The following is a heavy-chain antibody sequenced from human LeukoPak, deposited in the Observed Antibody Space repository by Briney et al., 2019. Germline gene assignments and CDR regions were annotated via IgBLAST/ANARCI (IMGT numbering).Heavy chain of an antibody. J-gene: IGHJ1*01. V-gene: IGHV3-33*01. CDR2: VGHDGTQQ. CDR1: GFSFSVYG. Sequence: GTSLRLSCAASGFSFSVYGVHWVRQAPGKGLEWVAVVGHDGTQQFYADSVRGRFTISRDNSRNTVYLQMNRLRAEDTAVYHCARDKERGYFDHCGQGNLVTVSP. CDR3: ARDKERGYFDH.